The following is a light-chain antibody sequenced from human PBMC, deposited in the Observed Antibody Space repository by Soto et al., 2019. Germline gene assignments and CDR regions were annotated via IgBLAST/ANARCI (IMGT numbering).Light chain of an antibody. J-gene: IGKJ1*01. Sequence: EIVLTQSPGTLSLSPGERATLSCRASQSVSRNYLAWYQHKPGQAPTLLIYGASRRTPGIPDRFSGSGSGTDFTLTISRLEPEDFAVYYCQQYGSSPRTFGQGTKVDIK. CDR3: QQYGSSPRT. CDR2: GAS. CDR1: QSVSRNY. V-gene: IGKV3-20*01.